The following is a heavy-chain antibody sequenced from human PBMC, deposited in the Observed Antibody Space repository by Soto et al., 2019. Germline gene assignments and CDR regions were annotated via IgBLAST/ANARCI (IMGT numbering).Heavy chain of an antibody. CDR2: IYYSGST. Sequence: QLQLQESGPGLVKPSETLSLTCTVSGGSISSSSYYWGWIRQPPGKGLEWIGSIYYSGSTYYNPSLKSRVTISVDTSKNQCSLKLSSVTAADTAVYYCAGGLDIVVVVAATLAYYFDYWGQGTLVTVSS. CDR3: AGGLDIVVVVAATLAYYFDY. V-gene: IGHV4-39*01. J-gene: IGHJ4*02. CDR1: GGSISSSSYY. D-gene: IGHD2-15*01.